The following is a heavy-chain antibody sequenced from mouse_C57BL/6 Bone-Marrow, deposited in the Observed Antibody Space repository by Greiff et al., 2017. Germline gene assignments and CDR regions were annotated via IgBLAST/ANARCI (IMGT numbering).Heavy chain of an antibody. V-gene: IGHV5-9-1*02. CDR2: ISSGGDYI. D-gene: IGHD2-4*01. CDR1: GFTFSSYA. J-gene: IGHJ1*03. Sequence: EVMLVESGEGLVKPGGSLKLSCAASGFTFSSYAMSWVRQTPEKRLEWVAYISSGGDYIYYADTVKGRFTISRDNARNTLYLQMSSLKSEDTAMYYCTRTYYDYDEWYFDVWGTGTTVTVSS. CDR3: TRTYYDYDEWYFDV.